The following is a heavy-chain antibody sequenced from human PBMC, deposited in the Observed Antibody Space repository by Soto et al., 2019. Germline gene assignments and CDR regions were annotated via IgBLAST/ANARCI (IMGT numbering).Heavy chain of an antibody. CDR2: IWYDGSNK. CDR1: GFTFSSYG. Sequence: VGSLRLSCAASGFTFSSYGMHWVRQAPGKGLEWVAVIWYDGSNKYYADSVKGRFTISRDNSKNTLYLQMNSLRADDTTIYHCARDHSQCFDFWGQGTLVTVSS. V-gene: IGHV3-33*01. CDR3: ARDHSQCFDF. J-gene: IGHJ4*02. D-gene: IGHD2-21*01.